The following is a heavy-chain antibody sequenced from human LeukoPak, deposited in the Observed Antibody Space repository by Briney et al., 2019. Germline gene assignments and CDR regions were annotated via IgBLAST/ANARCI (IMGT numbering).Heavy chain of an antibody. J-gene: IGHJ3*02. CDR2: IRYDGSNK. Sequence: PGGSLRLSCAASGFIFSSYGMYWVRQAPGKGLEWVAFIRYDGSNKYYADSVKGRFAISRDTSKKTLFLQMNSLRPEDTAVYYCARDRSSGYVFDIWGRGTMVTVSS. CDR1: GFIFSSYG. D-gene: IGHD6-25*01. V-gene: IGHV3-30*02. CDR3: ARDRSSGYVFDI.